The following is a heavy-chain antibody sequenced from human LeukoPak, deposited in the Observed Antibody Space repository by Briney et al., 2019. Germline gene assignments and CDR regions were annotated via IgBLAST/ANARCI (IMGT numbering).Heavy chain of an antibody. V-gene: IGHV3-7*01. D-gene: IGHD5-24*01. J-gene: IGHJ4*02. CDR2: INPDGSQK. CDR1: GFSFSGSW. Sequence: GESLRLSCAASGFSFSGSWMNWVRQAPGKGLEWVANINPDGSQKRFVDSVMGRFTMTRDNAKNSLYLQMNSLRSEDTAVFYCAAWTDRGYNFWGQGTLVTVSS. CDR3: AAWTDRGYNF.